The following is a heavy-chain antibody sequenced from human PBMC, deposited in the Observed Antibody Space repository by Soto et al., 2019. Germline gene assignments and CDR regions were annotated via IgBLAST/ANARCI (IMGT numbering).Heavy chain of an antibody. J-gene: IGHJ4*02. V-gene: IGHV3-30-3*01. Sequence: QVQLVESGGGVVQPGRSLRLSCAASGFTFSSYAMHWVRQAPGKGLEWVAVISYYGSNKYYADSVKGRFTISRDNSKNTLYLQMNSLRAEDTAVYYCASVRADYYDSSGPLGYWGQGTLVTVSS. CDR1: GFTFSSYA. CDR3: ASVRADYYDSSGPLGY. D-gene: IGHD3-22*01. CDR2: ISYYGSNK.